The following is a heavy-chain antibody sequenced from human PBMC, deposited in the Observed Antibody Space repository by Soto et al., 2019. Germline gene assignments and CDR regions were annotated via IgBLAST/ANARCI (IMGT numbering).Heavy chain of an antibody. V-gene: IGHV1-69*12. Sequence: QVQLVQSGAEVKKPGSSVKVSCKASGGTFSSYAISWVRQAPGQGLEWMGGIIPIFGTANYAQKVQGRVTITADESTSTDYIELSSLSSADTAVYYCATFPRGRGYFYGMDVWGQGTTVTVSS. CDR2: IIPIFGTA. J-gene: IGHJ6*02. CDR3: ATFPRGRGYFYGMDV. CDR1: GGTFSSYA. D-gene: IGHD1-26*01.